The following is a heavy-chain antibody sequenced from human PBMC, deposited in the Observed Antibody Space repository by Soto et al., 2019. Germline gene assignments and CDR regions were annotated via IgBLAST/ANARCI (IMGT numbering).Heavy chain of an antibody. Sequence: EVQLLESGGGLVQPGGSLRLSCAASGFTFSSYAMSWVRQAPGKGMEWVSDFSGSGGSTYYADSVEGRFTISRDNSKNTLYLQMKCLTAAAKDVYYCAKDLHGIPMVRESFDYWGQGTLVTVSS. CDR1: GFTFSSYA. CDR3: AKDLHGIPMVRESFDY. J-gene: IGHJ4*02. V-gene: IGHV3-23*01. D-gene: IGHD3-10*01. CDR2: FSGSGGST.